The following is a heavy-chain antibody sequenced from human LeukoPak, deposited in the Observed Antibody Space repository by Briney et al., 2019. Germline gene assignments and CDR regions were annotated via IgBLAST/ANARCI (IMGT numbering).Heavy chain of an antibody. J-gene: IGHJ5*02. CDR3: ARQIITMIPGVIKLPPNWFDP. CDR1: GGSFSGYY. Sequence: SETLSLTCAAYGGSFSGYYWSWIRQPPGKGLEWIGEINHSGSTNYNPSLKSRVTISVETSKNQFSLKLSSVTAADTAVYYCARQIITMIPGVIKLPPNWFDPWGQGTLVTVSS. V-gene: IGHV4-34*01. CDR2: INHSGST. D-gene: IGHD3-10*01.